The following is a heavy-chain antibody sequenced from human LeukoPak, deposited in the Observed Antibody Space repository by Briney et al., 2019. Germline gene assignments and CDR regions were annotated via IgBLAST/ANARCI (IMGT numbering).Heavy chain of an antibody. CDR1: GFTFSSHA. Sequence: GGSLRLSCAASGFTFSSHAMFWVRQATGKGPEYVSAASSDGNSTYYGNSVKGKFIISRDNSKSTVYLQMGSLGVEDTAVYYCARYVSSSWYRGRFDPWGQGTLVTVFS. V-gene: IGHV3-64*01. D-gene: IGHD6-13*01. J-gene: IGHJ5*02. CDR2: ASSDGNST. CDR3: ARYVSSSWYRGRFDP.